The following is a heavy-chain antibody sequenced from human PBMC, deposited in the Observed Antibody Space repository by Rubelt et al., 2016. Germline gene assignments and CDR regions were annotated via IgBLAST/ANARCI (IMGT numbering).Heavy chain of an antibody. D-gene: IGHD5-18*01. V-gene: IGHV4-34*02. CDR2: INLGGSS. Sequence: QVQLQQGGAGLLKPSETLSLTCAVYGGSFSGYYWSWIRQPPGKGLEWIGEINLGGSSNYNPSLKTRVTISVDTSKNQFSLTVNSVTAADTAIYYCARLGPKWIQQRPVDYWGQGSLVIVSS. J-gene: IGHJ4*02. CDR3: ARLGPKWIQQRPVDY. CDR1: GGSFSGYY.